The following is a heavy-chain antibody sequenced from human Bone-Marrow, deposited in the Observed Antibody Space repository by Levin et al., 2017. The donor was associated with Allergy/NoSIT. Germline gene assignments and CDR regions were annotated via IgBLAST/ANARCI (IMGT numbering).Heavy chain of an antibody. J-gene: IGHJ6*03. CDR2: IFYGGNT. CDR3: SRVQAGRYMDV. V-gene: IGHV4-39*01. Sequence: SETLSLTCTLSGGSLSSSSYYWGWIRQPPGKVLEWIATIFYGGNTYYNPSLRGRVTIASDTSKNQFSLTLNSMTAADTAVYYCSRVQAGRYMDVWGKGTTVTVSS. CDR1: GGSLSSSSYY. D-gene: IGHD6-25*01.